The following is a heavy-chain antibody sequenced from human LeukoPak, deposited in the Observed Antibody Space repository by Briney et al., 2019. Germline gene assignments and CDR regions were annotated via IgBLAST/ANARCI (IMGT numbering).Heavy chain of an antibody. Sequence: GGSLRLSCAVSGLTFSTYSMNWVRQAPGKGLEWVSYISSASSTIYYTDSVKGRFTISRDNAKNSLYLQMNSLRAEDTAVYYCARDGEAVAGTRLPSYWYFDLWGRGTLVTVSS. D-gene: IGHD6-19*01. V-gene: IGHV3-48*01. CDR1: GLTFSTYS. CDR3: ARDGEAVAGTRLPSYWYFDL. J-gene: IGHJ2*01. CDR2: ISSASSTI.